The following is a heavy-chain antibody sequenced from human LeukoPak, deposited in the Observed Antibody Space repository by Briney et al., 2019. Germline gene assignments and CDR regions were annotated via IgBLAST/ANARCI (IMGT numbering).Heavy chain of an antibody. Sequence: APVKVSCKASGGTFSSYAISWVRQAPGQGLEWMGIINPSGGSTSYAQKFQGRVTMTRDTSTSTVYMELSSLRSEDTAVYYCARGSGYDLWGQGTLVTVSS. V-gene: IGHV1-46*01. CDR3: ARGSGYDL. J-gene: IGHJ5*02. CDR2: INPSGGST. CDR1: GGTFSSYA. D-gene: IGHD5-12*01.